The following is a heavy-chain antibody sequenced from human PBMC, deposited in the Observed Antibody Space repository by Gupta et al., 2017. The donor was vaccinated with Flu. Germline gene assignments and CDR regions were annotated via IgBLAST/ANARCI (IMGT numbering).Heavy chain of an antibody. Sequence: PGQGLEWMGWISAYNGNTNYAQKLQGRVTMTTDTSTSTAYMELRSLRSDDTAVYYCARVGDGAVAGTEYFDYWGQGTLVTVSS. CDR2: ISAYNGNT. CDR3: ARVGDGAVAGTEYFDY. J-gene: IGHJ4*02. V-gene: IGHV1-18*01. D-gene: IGHD6-19*01.